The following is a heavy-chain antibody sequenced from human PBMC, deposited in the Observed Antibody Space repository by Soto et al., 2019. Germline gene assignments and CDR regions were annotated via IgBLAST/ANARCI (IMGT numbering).Heavy chain of an antibody. J-gene: IGHJ5*02. CDR3: ARVLKRIAVGDWFDP. D-gene: IGHD6-19*01. V-gene: IGHV1-46*03. CDR1: GYTFTSYY. Sequence: ASVKVSCKASGYTFTSYYMHWVRQAPGQGLEWMGKINPSGGSKSYAQKFQGRVTMTRDTSTSTVYMELSSLRSEDTAVYYCARVLKRIAVGDWFDPWGQGTLVTVSS. CDR2: INPSGGSK.